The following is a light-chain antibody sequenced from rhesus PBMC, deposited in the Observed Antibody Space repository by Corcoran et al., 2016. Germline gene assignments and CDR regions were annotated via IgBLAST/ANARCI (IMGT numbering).Light chain of an antibody. Sequence: DIQMTQSPSSLSASVGDTVTITCRASQRISSWLDWYQQKPGKAPNLLIYKASSLQSGGPSRFSGRGSGTDFSLTSSGLHAEDFATYYCLQYDEIPYSFGPGTKVEIK. J-gene: IGKJ2*01. V-gene: IGKV1-22*01. CDR1: QRISSW. CDR2: KAS. CDR3: LQYDEIPYS.